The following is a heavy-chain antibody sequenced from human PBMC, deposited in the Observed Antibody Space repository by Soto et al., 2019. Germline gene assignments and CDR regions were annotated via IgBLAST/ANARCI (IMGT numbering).Heavy chain of an antibody. Sequence: EVQLVESGGGLVKPGGSLRLSCAASGFTFSSYSMNWVRQAPGKGLAWVSSISSSSSYIYYADSVKGRFTISRDNAKNSLYLQMNSLRAEDTAVYYCARDTSYYDSSGYSHFDYWGQGTLVTVSS. J-gene: IGHJ4*02. D-gene: IGHD3-22*01. CDR3: ARDTSYYDSSGYSHFDY. V-gene: IGHV3-21*01. CDR1: GFTFSSYS. CDR2: ISSSSSYI.